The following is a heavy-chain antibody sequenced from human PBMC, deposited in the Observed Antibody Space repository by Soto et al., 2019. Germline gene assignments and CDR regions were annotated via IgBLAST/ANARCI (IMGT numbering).Heavy chain of an antibody. CDR3: ASSGPVRGVSNWFDL. Sequence: XETLSLTCAVYGWSFSGYYLSWIRQPPGKGLEWIGEINHSGSTNYNPSLKSRVTISVDTSKNQFSLKLSCVTAADTAVYYCASSGPVRGVSNWFDLWGQGNLVTVSS. CDR2: INHSGST. D-gene: IGHD3-10*01. V-gene: IGHV4-34*01. CDR1: GWSFSGYY. J-gene: IGHJ5*02.